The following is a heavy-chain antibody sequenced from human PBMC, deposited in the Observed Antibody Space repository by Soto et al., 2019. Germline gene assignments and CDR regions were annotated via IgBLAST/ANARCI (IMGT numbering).Heavy chain of an antibody. J-gene: IGHJ4*02. CDR1: GGSISTHNW. Sequence: QVQLQESGPGLVQPSGTLSLSCAVSGGSISTHNWWHWIRQTPGQGLEWIGAIHHSGNTNYSPSLKSRITMALDQSTNQFSLSLTSVTAADTAVYYCARERGAGTYQGFDYWGQGTLVTVAS. D-gene: IGHD1-26*01. CDR2: IHHSGNT. CDR3: ARERGAGTYQGFDY. V-gene: IGHV4-4*02.